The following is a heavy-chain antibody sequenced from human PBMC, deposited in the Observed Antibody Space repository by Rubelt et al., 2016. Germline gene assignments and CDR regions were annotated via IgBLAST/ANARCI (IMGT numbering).Heavy chain of an antibody. D-gene: IGHD6-6*01. V-gene: IGHV1-2*02. CDR2: IHPNSGGI. Sequence: QVQLVQSGAEVKKPGASVKVSCKASGYTFTGYYMHWVRQAPGQGLEWMGWIHPNSGGINYAQKCQGRVTMTRDTSISTAYMELSRLRSDDTAVYYCARDSSSLYFDYWGQGTLVTVSS. CDR3: ARDSSSLYFDY. J-gene: IGHJ4*02. CDR1: GYTFTGYY.